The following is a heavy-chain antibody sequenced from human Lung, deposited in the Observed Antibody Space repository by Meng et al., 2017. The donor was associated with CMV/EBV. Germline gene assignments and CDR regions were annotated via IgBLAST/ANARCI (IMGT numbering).Heavy chain of an antibody. CDR1: GFTFSSYS. CDR3: ARDRGYSYGYLAY. J-gene: IGHJ4*02. V-gene: IGHV3-21*01. D-gene: IGHD5-18*01. Sequence: LXLTXAASGFTFSSYSMNWVRQAPGKGLEWVSSISSSSSYIYYAESVKGRFTISRDNAKNSLYLQMNSLRAEDTAVYYCARDRGYSYGYLAYWGQGTXVTVAS. CDR2: ISSSSSYI.